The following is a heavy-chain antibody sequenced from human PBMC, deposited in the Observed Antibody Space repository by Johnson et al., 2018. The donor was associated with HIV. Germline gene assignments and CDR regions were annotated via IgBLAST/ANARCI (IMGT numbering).Heavy chain of an antibody. CDR3: TRAFGSGGYSSSWYLGLGAFDI. J-gene: IGHJ3*02. D-gene: IGHD6-13*01. Sequence: VQLVESGGGVVRPGGSMRLSCAASGFTFNDYGMSWVRQVPGKGLEWVSGINWNGGSTGYIDSVKGRFTISRDNANKSLFLQMNGLRAEDTALYYCTRAFGSGGYSSSWYLGLGAFDIWGQGTMVTVSS. CDR2: INWNGGST. CDR1: GFTFNDYG. V-gene: IGHV3-20*04.